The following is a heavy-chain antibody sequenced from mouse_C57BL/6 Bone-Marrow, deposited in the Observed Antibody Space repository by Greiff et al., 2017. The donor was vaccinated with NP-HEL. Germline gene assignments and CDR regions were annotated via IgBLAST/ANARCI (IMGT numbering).Heavy chain of an antibody. J-gene: IGHJ4*01. CDR2: ISSGGDYI. V-gene: IGHV5-9-1*02. Sequence: EVKLVESGEGLVKPGGSLKLSCAASGFTFSRYAMSWVRQTPEKRLEWVAYISSGGDYIYYADTVKGRFTISRDNARNTLYLQMSRLKSEDTAMYYCTRGPYGSSPVAMDYWGQGTSVTVSS. CDR1: GFTFSRYA. D-gene: IGHD1-1*01. CDR3: TRGPYGSSPVAMDY.